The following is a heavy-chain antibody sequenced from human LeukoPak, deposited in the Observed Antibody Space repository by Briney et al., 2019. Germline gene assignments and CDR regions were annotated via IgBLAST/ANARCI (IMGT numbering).Heavy chain of an antibody. Sequence: GESLKISCKGSGYSFTSYWIGWVRQMPGKGLEWMGIIHPGDSDTRYSPSFQGQVTISADKSISTAYLQWSSLKASDTAMYYCARNIHCSSTSCPIDYWGQGTLVTVSS. CDR1: GYSFTSYW. D-gene: IGHD2-2*01. J-gene: IGHJ4*02. CDR3: ARNIHCSSTSCPIDY. V-gene: IGHV5-51*01. CDR2: IHPGDSDT.